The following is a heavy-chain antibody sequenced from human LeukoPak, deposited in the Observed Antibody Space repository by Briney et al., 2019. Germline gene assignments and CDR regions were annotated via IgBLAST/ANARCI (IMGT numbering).Heavy chain of an antibody. Sequence: GGSLRLSCAASGFTFSSYAMHWVRQAPGKGLEWVAVISYDGSNKYYADSVKGRFTISRDNYKNTLYLQMNSLRAEDTAVYYCASPPLWFGELRDTFDYWGQGTLVTVSS. D-gene: IGHD3-10*01. V-gene: IGHV3-30-3*01. CDR1: GFTFSSYA. J-gene: IGHJ4*02. CDR3: ASPPLWFGELRDTFDY. CDR2: ISYDGSNK.